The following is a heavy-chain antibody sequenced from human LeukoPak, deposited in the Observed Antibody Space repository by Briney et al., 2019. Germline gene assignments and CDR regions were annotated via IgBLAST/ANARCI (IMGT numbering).Heavy chain of an antibody. CDR3: ARDAYDSWSGYYMGSFDY. Sequence: GASVKVSCKASGGTFSSYAISWVRQAPGQGLEWMGRIIPIFGTANYAQKFQGRVTITTDESTSTAYMELSSLRSEDTAVYYCARDAYDSWSGYYMGSFDYWGQGTLVTVSS. V-gene: IGHV1-69*05. CDR1: GGTFSSYA. J-gene: IGHJ4*02. D-gene: IGHD3-3*01. CDR2: IIPIFGTA.